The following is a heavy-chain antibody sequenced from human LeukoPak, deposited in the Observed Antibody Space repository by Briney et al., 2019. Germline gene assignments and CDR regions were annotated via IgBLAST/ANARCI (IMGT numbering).Heavy chain of an antibody. Sequence: PGRSLRLSCAASGFTFSSYGMHWVRQAPGKGLEWVAVIWYDGSNKYYADSVKGRFTISRDNSKNTLYLQMNSLRAEDTAVYYCARLNSPEYSSSPGWFDPWGQGTLVTVSS. D-gene: IGHD6-6*01. V-gene: IGHV3-33*01. CDR2: IWYDGSNK. CDR3: ARLNSPEYSSSPGWFDP. CDR1: GFTFSSYG. J-gene: IGHJ5*02.